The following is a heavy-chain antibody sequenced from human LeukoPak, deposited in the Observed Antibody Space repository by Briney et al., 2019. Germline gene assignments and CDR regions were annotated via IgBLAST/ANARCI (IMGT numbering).Heavy chain of an antibody. J-gene: IGHJ4*02. V-gene: IGHV3-74*01. Sequence: GESLRLSCAASGFTFSSYWMHWVRQAPGKGLVWVSRINSDGSSTSYADSVKGRFTISRDNAKNTLYLQMNSLRAEDTAVYYCARGGAQGYCSGGSCYSGPDYWGQGTLVTVSS. CDR2: INSDGSST. CDR1: GFTFSSYW. CDR3: ARGGAQGYCSGGSCYSGPDY. D-gene: IGHD2-15*01.